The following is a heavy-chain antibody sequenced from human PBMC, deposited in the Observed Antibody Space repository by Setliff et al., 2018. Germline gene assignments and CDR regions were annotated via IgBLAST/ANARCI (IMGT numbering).Heavy chain of an antibody. D-gene: IGHD3-10*01. CDR2: VHFGGDT. V-gene: IGHV4-59*08. Sequence: TLSLTCTVSGGGSINNYYWSWVRQSPGKGLEWIGFVHFGGDTNYNPSLKSRVTMSADTSNNQFSLNLRSVTAADTAVYFCARQPSSGAYYNPRPYYFDYWGQGTLVTVSS. CDR1: GGGSINNYY. CDR3: ARQPSSGAYYNPRPYYFDY. J-gene: IGHJ4*02.